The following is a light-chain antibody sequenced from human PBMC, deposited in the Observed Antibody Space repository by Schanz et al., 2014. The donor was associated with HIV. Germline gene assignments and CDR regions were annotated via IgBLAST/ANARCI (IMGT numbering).Light chain of an antibody. Sequence: QSALTQPASVSGSPGQSITISCTGTSSDVGGYDYVSWYQQHPGKAPKLIIYDVNYRPSGVPDRFSGSKSGTTASLAITGLQAEDEADYYCQSYDSSLDAAVFGGGTQLTVL. CDR1: SSDVGGYDY. J-gene: IGLJ7*01. CDR2: DVN. CDR3: QSYDSSLDAAV. V-gene: IGLV2-14*01.